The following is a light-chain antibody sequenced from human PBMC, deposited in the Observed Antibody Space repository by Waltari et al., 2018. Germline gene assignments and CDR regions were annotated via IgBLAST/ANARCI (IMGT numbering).Light chain of an antibody. J-gene: IGLJ3*02. CDR3: YSSAMSAFVV. Sequence: QSALTQPASVSGSPGQSIPISCTGTSRDIGSYNFFSWYQHHPGKAPKPILYEVTKRPSGVSDRFSGSKSGNTASLTISGLQAEDDADYYCYSSAMSAFVVFGGGTKLTVL. CDR2: EVT. CDR1: SRDIGSYNF. V-gene: IGLV2-23*02.